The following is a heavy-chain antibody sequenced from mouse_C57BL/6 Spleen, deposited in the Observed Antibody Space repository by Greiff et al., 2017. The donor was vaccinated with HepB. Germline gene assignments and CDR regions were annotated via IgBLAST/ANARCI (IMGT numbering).Heavy chain of an antibody. CDR2: IHPNSGST. CDR1: GYTFTSYW. J-gene: IGHJ1*03. V-gene: IGHV1-64*01. CDR3: ARRGGYYGSSYGYFDV. D-gene: IGHD1-1*01. Sequence: QVQLKQPGAELVKPGASVKLSCKASGYTFTSYWMHWVKQRPGQGLEWIGMIHPNSGSTNYNEKFKSKATLTVDKSSSTAYMQLSSLTSEDSAVYYCARRGGYYGSSYGYFDVWGTGTTVTVSS.